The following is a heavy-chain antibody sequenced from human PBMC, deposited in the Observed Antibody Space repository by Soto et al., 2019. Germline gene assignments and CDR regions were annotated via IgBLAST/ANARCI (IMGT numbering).Heavy chain of an antibody. CDR3: AHRSLGGVVNYYLDS. CDR1: GGTFNNTV. CDR2: TIPIFGTP. D-gene: IGHD3-16*01. J-gene: IGHJ4*02. Sequence: QVNLVQSGAEVKKPGSSVQVACTSSGGTFNNTVINWVRQAPGQGLEWMGGTIPIFGTPIHAQKLQGRVTIPADESTGEAYMELRSLRSDDTALYYCAHRSLGGVVNYYLDSWGQGTLITVSS. V-gene: IGHV1-69*12.